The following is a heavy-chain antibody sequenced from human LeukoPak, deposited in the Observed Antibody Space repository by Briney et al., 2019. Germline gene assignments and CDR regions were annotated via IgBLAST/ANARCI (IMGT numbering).Heavy chain of an antibody. J-gene: IGHJ3*02. V-gene: IGHV4-59*13. D-gene: IGHD3-22*01. CDR1: GGSMSNYY. Sequence: WETLSLTCSISGGSMSNYYWSWIRQPPGKALGWIGYIYDTGSTNYNPSLKSRVTISIDTSKNQFSLKLSSVTAADTALCYCARDYTMTHAFDIWGQGTLVTVSS. CDR2: IYDTGST. CDR3: ARDYTMTHAFDI.